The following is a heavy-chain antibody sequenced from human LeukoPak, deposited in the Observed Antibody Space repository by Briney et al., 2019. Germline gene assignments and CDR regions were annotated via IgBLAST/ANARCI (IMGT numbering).Heavy chain of an antibody. Sequence: GGSLRLSCAASGFTFSSYAMSWVRQAPGKGLEWVSAISGSGGSTYYADSVKGRFTISRDNSKNTLYLQMNSLRAEDTAVYYCAKDLYYYDSSGYYTLLVDYWGQGTLVTVSS. CDR3: AKDLYYYDSSGYYTLLVDY. D-gene: IGHD3-22*01. CDR1: GFTFSSYA. J-gene: IGHJ4*02. V-gene: IGHV3-23*01. CDR2: ISGSGGST.